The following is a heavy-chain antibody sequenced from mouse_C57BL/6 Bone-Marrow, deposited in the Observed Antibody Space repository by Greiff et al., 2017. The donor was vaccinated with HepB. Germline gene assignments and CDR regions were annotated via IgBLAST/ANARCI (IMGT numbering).Heavy chain of an antibody. CDR3: ARRGYGSSRYWYFDV. J-gene: IGHJ1*03. D-gene: IGHD1-1*01. V-gene: IGHV5-2*01. CDR1: EYEFPSHD. CDR2: INSDGGST. Sequence: EVMLVESGGGLVQPGESLKLSCESNEYEFPSHDMSWVRKTPEKRLELVAAINSDGGSTYYPDTMERRFIISRDNTKKTLYLQMSSLRSEDTALYYCARRGYGSSRYWYFDVWGTGTTVTVSS.